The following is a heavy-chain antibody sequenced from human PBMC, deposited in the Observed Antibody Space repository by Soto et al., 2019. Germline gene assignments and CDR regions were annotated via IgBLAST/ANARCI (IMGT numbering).Heavy chain of an antibody. Sequence: GGSLRLSCAASGFTFSSYGMHWVRQAPGKGLEWVAVISYDGSNKYYANSVKGRFTISRDNSKNTLYLQMNSLRAEDTAVYYCAKDNIAVAGTNYYYYGMDVWGQGTTVTVSS. CDR2: ISYDGSNK. V-gene: IGHV3-30*18. CDR3: AKDNIAVAGTNYYYYGMDV. CDR1: GFTFSSYG. D-gene: IGHD6-19*01. J-gene: IGHJ6*02.